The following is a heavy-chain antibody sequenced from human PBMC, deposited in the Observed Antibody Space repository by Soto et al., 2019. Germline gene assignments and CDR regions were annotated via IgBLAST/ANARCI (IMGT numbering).Heavy chain of an antibody. CDR1: GYTFTRYG. CDR2: ISGYNGDT. V-gene: IGHV1-18*01. Sequence: ASVKVSCKASGYTFTRYGISWVRQAPGQGLEWMGWISGYNGDTNYAQKFQDRVSVTIDTSTGTAYMELRSLTSDDTAIYYCAKNGQPPYYYYGLYVWGQGTKVPVSS. D-gene: IGHD2-8*01. CDR3: AKNGQPPYYYYGLYV. J-gene: IGHJ6*02.